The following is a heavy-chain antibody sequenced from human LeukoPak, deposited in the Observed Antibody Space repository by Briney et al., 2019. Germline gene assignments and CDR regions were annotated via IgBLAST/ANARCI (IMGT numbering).Heavy chain of an antibody. V-gene: IGHV4-34*01. D-gene: IGHD6-13*01. Sequence: PSETLSLTCAVYGGSFSGYYWSWIRQPPGKGLEWIGEINHSGSTNYNPSLKSRVTISVDTSKNQFSLKLSSVTAADTAVYYCARRGSWYVGWFDPWGQGTLVTVSS. CDR2: INHSGST. CDR3: ARRGSWYVGWFDP. J-gene: IGHJ5*02. CDR1: GGSFSGYY.